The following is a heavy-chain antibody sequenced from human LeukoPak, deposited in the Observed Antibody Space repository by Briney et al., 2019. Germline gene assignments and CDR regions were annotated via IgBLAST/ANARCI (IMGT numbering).Heavy chain of an antibody. CDR3: ATELRWKDH. CDR2: MKPNSGNT. Sequence: ASVKVSCKASGYTFTNYDINWVRQATGQWLEWMGYMKPNSGNTGYAQKFQGRVTMTRDTSISTAYMELSSLTSEDTAVYYCATELRWKDHWGQGTLVTVSS. J-gene: IGHJ4*02. V-gene: IGHV1-8*01. CDR1: GYTFTNYD. D-gene: IGHD4-23*01.